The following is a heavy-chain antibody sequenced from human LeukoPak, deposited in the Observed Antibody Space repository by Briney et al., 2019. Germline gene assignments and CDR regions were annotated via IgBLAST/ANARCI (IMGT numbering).Heavy chain of an antibody. CDR1: GFTFSSYG. D-gene: IGHD3-3*01. CDR2: IKTDGSEK. CDR3: ASTDFWSGYSPFDY. V-gene: IGHV3-7*01. Sequence: PGGSLRLSCAASGFTFSSYGMHWVRQAPGKGLEWVANIKTDGSEKYYVDSVKGRFTISRDNAKNSLYLQMNSLRAEDTAVYYCASTDFWSGYSPFDYWGQGTLVTVSS. J-gene: IGHJ4*02.